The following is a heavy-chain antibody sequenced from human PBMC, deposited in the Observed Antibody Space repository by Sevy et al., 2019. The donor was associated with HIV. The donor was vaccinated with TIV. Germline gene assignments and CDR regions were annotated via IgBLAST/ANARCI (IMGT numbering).Heavy chain of an antibody. CDR3: AIGPPDGSYDYFDS. CDR1: GFTFSSYN. D-gene: IGHD3-10*01. V-gene: IGHV3-21*06. CDR2: ISGLSNYI. J-gene: IGHJ4*02. Sequence: GGSLRLSCAASGFTFSSYNMNWVRQAPGKGLEWVSSISGLSNYIYYADSMKGRFTISRDNAKNTLNLQMNSLRGDDTAVYFYAIGPPDGSYDYFDSWGQGILVTVSS.